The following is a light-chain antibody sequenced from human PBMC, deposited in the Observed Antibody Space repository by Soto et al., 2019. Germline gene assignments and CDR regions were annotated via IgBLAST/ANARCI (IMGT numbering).Light chain of an antibody. CDR2: NNN. Sequence: QSALTQPPSVSGAPGQRVTLSCTGSSSNIGAGYDVHWYQQLPGTAPKLLIYNNNNRPSGVPDRFSGSKSGTSASLAITGLQAEDEADYYCQSYDSSLSGYVFGTGTKLTVL. CDR1: SSNIGAGYD. J-gene: IGLJ1*01. CDR3: QSYDSSLSGYV. V-gene: IGLV1-40*01.